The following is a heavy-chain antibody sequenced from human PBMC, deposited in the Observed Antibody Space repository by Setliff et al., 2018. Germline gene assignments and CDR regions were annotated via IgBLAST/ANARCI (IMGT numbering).Heavy chain of an antibody. CDR3: ARDPSPGGQLLPDL. D-gene: IGHD3-10*01. CDR1: GFIFSNYW. Sequence: GGSLSLSCEASGFIFSNYWMHWVRQVPGEGPVWVSRIDSDSRSISYADSVKGRFSISRDNRKNTVYLQMNSVRADDTALYYCARDPSPGGQLLPDLWGQGTLVTVSS. V-gene: IGHV3-74*01. J-gene: IGHJ5*02. CDR2: IDSDSRSI.